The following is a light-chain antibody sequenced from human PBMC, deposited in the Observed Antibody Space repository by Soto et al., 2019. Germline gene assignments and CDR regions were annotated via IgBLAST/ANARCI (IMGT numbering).Light chain of an antibody. J-gene: IGKJ4*01. CDR3: QQYNNLPPHT. Sequence: EIVMTKSPATLSVSPGERATLSCRASQSVSSNLAWYQQKPGQAPRLLIYGASTRATGIPARFSGSGSGTEFSLTISSLQSEDFAVYYCQQYNNLPPHTFGGGTKVEIK. CDR2: GAS. CDR1: QSVSSN. V-gene: IGKV3-15*01.